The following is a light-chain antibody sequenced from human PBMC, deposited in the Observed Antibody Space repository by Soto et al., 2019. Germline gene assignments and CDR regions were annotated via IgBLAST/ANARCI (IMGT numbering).Light chain of an antibody. CDR2: KVC. CDR1: QSLVYSDGNTY. J-gene: IGKJ2*01. CDR3: MHAAHWPYT. V-gene: IGKV2-30*01. Sequence: VVMTQSPLSLPVTLGQPASISCRASQSLVYSDGNTYLNWFLQRPGQSPRRLIYKVCNRDSGVPDRFRGSWSGTDFKLKISWVEAEYVGVYYCMHAAHWPYTFGQGTRLEIK.